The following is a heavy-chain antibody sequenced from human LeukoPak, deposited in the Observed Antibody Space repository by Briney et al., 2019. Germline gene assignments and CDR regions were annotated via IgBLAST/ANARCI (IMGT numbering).Heavy chain of an antibody. CDR2: IYYSGST. J-gene: IGHJ4*02. CDR3: ARHIVGATMRIDY. V-gene: IGHV4-39*01. D-gene: IGHD1-26*01. Sequence: SETLSLTCTVSDGSISSSTYYWGWLRQPPGKGLEWIGSIYYSGSTYYNPSLKSRVTMSEDTSKNQFSLKLSSVTAADTAVYYCARHIVGATMRIDYWGQGTLVTVSS. CDR1: DGSISSSTYY.